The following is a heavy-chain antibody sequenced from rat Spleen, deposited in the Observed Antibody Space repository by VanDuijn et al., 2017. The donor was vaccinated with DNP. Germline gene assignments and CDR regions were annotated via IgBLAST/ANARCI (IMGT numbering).Heavy chain of an antibody. CDR3: AKDLNYGGSN. V-gene: IGHV5-7*01. D-gene: IGHD1-11*01. Sequence: EVQLVESGGGLVQPGRSLKLSCAASGFTFSNYYMAWVRQAPKKGLEWVATISSRVSRTYYPDSVKGRFTISRDNAKSTLYLQMNSLRSEDTATYYCAKDLNYGGSNWGQGVMVTVSS. CDR2: ISSRVSRT. J-gene: IGHJ2*01. CDR1: GFTFSNYY.